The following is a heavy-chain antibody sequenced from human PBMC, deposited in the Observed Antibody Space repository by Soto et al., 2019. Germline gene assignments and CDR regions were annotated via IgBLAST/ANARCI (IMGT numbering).Heavy chain of an antibody. CDR2: INHSGST. D-gene: IGHD2-8*02. V-gene: IGHV4-34*01. J-gene: IGHJ4*02. Sequence: SETLSLTCAVYGGSFSGYYWTWIRQPPGTGLEWIGEINHSGSTNYNPSLKSRVTISVDTSKNQFSLKLTSVTAADTAVYYCARDKITGLFDYWGQGNLVTVSS. CDR1: GGSFSGYY. CDR3: ARDKITGLFDY.